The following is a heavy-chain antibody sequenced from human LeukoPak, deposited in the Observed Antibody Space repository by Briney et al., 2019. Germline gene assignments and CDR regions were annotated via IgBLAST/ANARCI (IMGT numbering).Heavy chain of an antibody. Sequence: PGGSLRLSCAASGFTFSSYAMHWVRQAPGKGLEWVAVISYDGSNKYYADSVKGRFTIFRDNSKNTLYLQMNSLRAEDTAVYYCARDRAAAGKKGAFDIWGQGTMVSVSS. J-gene: IGHJ3*02. V-gene: IGHV3-30-3*01. CDR3: ARDRAAAGKKGAFDI. CDR1: GFTFSSYA. CDR2: ISYDGSNK. D-gene: IGHD6-13*01.